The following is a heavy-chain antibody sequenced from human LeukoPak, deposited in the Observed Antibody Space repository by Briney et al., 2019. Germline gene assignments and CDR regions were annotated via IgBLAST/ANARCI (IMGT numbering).Heavy chain of an antibody. D-gene: IGHD5-24*01. V-gene: IGHV3-74*03. J-gene: IGHJ4*02. Sequence: AGGSLRLSCAASGFTFRGYWMHWVRQAPGKGLVWVSHINGDGGTTTYADSVKGRFTISRDNAKNTLYLQMNSLRAEDTAVFYCARSNNYGFGYWGQGTLVTVSS. CDR3: ARSNNYGFGY. CDR2: INGDGGTT. CDR1: GFTFRGYW.